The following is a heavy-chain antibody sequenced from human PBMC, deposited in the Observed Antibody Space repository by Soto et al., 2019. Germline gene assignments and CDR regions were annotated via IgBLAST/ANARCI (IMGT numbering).Heavy chain of an antibody. CDR1: GYTFTSYG. CDR3: VRRGVSTTGIDCFDT. D-gene: IGHD1-1*01. Sequence: ASVKVSCKASGYTFTSYGIHWVRQAPGQRLEWMGWLNAANGDTKYSPKFQGRVTITRDTSASTAYMELSSLRSADTAVHYCVRRGVSTTGIDCFDTPGQGNLGTVSS. V-gene: IGHV1-3*01. CDR2: LNAANGDT. J-gene: IGHJ5*02.